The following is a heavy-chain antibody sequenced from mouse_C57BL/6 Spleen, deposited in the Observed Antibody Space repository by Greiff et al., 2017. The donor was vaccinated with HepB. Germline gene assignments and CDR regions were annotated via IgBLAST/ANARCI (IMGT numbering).Heavy chain of an antibody. Sequence: QVQLQQPGAELVRPGTSVKLSCKASGYTFTSYWMHWVKQRPGQGLEWIGVIDPSDSYTNYNQKFKGKATLTVDTSSSTAYMQLSSLTSEDSAVYYCARSSLLHWHFDVWGTGTTVTVSS. J-gene: IGHJ1*03. CDR2: IDPSDSYT. D-gene: IGHD1-1*01. CDR3: ARSSLLHWHFDV. CDR1: GYTFTSYW. V-gene: IGHV1-59*01.